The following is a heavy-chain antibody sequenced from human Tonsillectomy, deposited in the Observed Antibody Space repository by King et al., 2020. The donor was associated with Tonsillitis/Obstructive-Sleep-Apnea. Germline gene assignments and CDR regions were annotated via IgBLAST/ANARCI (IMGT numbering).Heavy chain of an antibody. CDR2: INHSGST. CDR3: AREDIVVVPAARGDAFDI. Sequence: VQLQQWGAGLLKPSETLSLTCAVYGGSFSGYYWSWIRQPPGKGLEWIGDINHSGSTNYNPSLKRRVTISVDTSKNQFSLKLRSVTAAATAVYYCAREDIVVVPAARGDAFDIWGQGTMVTVSS. CDR1: GGSFSGYY. D-gene: IGHD2-2*01. J-gene: IGHJ3*02. V-gene: IGHV4-34*01.